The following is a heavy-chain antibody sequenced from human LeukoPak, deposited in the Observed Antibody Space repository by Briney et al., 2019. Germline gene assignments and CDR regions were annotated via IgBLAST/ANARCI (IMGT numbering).Heavy chain of an antibody. D-gene: IGHD6-6*01. J-gene: IGHJ3*02. CDR1: GHSISLAHY. Sequence: DPMPLQCTVCGHSISLAHYRGWLRHPPGKGLEWVRNIYYRGSPYYNPTLKSRVTIPVATSKNTFSLQLSSVPAADTAVYSCARDQYSSSSGGAFDIWGQGTMVTVSS. CDR2: IYYRGSP. CDR3: ARDQYSSSSGGAFDI. V-gene: IGHV4-38-2*02.